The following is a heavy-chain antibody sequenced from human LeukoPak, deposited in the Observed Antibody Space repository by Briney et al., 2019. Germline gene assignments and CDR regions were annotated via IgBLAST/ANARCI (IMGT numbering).Heavy chain of an antibody. J-gene: IGHJ6*02. D-gene: IGHD6-13*01. CDR1: GGSFSGYY. Sequence: SETLSLTCAVYGGSFSGYYWSWIRQPPGKGLEWIGEINHSGSTNYNPSLKSRVTISVDTSKNQFSLKLSSVTAADTAVYYCARGAVWQLVRFYCGMDVWGQGTTVTVSS. CDR3: ARGAVWQLVRFYCGMDV. V-gene: IGHV4-34*01. CDR2: INHSGST.